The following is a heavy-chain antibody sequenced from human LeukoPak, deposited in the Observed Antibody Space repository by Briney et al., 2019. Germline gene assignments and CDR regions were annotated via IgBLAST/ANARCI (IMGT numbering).Heavy chain of an antibody. CDR2: ISYDGSYK. CDR3: ARDEGYDSAEIFDY. J-gene: IGHJ4*02. D-gene: IGHD3-16*01. Sequence: PGGSLRLSCAASGFTFSSYAMHWVRQAPGKGLEWVAVISYDGSYKDYADSVKGRFTVSRDNSKSTLYLQMNSLRAEDTAVYYCARDEGYDSAEIFDYWGQGTLVTVSS. CDR1: GFTFSSYA. V-gene: IGHV3-30*04.